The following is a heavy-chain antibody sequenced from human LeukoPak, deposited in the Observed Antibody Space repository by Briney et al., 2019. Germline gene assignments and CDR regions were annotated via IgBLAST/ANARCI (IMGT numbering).Heavy chain of an antibody. CDR1: GGFISSGSYY. D-gene: IGHD3-9*01. Sequence: PSQALSLTCTVSGGFISSGSYYWSWIRQPAGKGLEWIGRIYTSGSTNYSPSLKSRVTISVDTSKNQFSLKLSSVTAADTAVYYCARVHGYDILTGYPPILYYFDYWGQGTLVTVSS. CDR2: IYTSGST. CDR3: ARVHGYDILTGYPPILYYFDY. J-gene: IGHJ4*02. V-gene: IGHV4-61*02.